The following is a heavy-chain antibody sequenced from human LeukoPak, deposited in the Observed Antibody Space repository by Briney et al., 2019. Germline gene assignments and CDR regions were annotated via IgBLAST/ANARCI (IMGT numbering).Heavy chain of an antibody. CDR2: FDPEDGET. V-gene: IGHV1-24*01. CDR1: GYTLTELP. D-gene: IGHD6-19*01. CDR3: ATDRSSGWVDS. J-gene: IGHJ4*02. Sequence: ASVKVSCKVSGYTLTELPMHWVRQAPGKGLEWMGGFDPEDGETFYAEEFQGRVTMTEDTSADTAYMELISLRSEDTAVYYCATDRSSGWVDSWGQGTLVTVSS.